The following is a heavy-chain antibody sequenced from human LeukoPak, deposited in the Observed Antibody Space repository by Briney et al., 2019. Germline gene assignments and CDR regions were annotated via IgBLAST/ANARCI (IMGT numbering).Heavy chain of an antibody. D-gene: IGHD2-2*01. CDR1: GGSISSGGYS. CDR2: IYHSGST. CDR3: ARGSSTSDYYYGMDV. V-gene: IGHV4-30-2*01. Sequence: SETLSPTCAVSGGSISSGGYSWSWIRQPPGKGLEWIGYIYHSGSTYYNPSLKSRVTISVDSSKNQFSLKLSSVTAADTAVYYCARGSSTSDYYYGMDVWGQGTTVTVSS. J-gene: IGHJ6*02.